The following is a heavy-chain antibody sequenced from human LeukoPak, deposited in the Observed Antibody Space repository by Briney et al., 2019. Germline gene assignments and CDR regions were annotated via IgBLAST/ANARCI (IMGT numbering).Heavy chain of an antibody. Sequence: SVKVSCKASGGTFTSYAISWVRQAPGQGLEWMGRIIPIFGTANYAQKFHGRVTITTDESTSTAYMELSSLRSEDTAVYYCARARIVVVTAIPYAFDIWGQGTMVTVSS. J-gene: IGHJ3*02. CDR2: IIPIFGTA. D-gene: IGHD2-21*02. CDR3: ARARIVVVTAIPYAFDI. CDR1: GGTFTSYA. V-gene: IGHV1-69*05.